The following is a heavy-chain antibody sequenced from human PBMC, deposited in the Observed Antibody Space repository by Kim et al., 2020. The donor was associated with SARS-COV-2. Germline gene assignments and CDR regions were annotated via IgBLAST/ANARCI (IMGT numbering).Heavy chain of an antibody. CDR3: AKGGGSKIYYYYSGMDV. V-gene: IGHV3-23*03. J-gene: IGHJ6*02. CDR1: GFTFSSYA. D-gene: IGHD2-15*01. CDR2: IYSGGSST. Sequence: GGSLRLSCAASGFTFSSYAMSWVRQAPGKGLEWVSVIYSGGSSTYYADSVKGRFTISRDNSKNTLYLQMNSLRAEDTAVYYCAKGGGSKIYYYYSGMDVWGQGTTVTVSS.